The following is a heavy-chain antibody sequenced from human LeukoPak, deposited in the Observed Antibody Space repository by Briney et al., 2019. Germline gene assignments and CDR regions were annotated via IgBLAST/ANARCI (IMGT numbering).Heavy chain of an antibody. Sequence: PSETLSLTCAVYGGSFSGYYWSWIRQPPGKGLEWIGEINHSGSTNYNPSLKSRVTISVDTSKNQFSLKLSSVTAADTAVYYCARGSPLLGTVTGYYYYYGMDVWGQGTTVTVSS. CDR1: GGSFSGYY. CDR2: INHSGST. CDR3: ARGSPLLGTVTGYYYYYGMDV. J-gene: IGHJ6*02. D-gene: IGHD4-17*01. V-gene: IGHV4-34*01.